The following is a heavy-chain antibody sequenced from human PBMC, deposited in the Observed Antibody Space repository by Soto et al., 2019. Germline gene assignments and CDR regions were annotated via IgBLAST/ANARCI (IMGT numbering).Heavy chain of an antibody. CDR3: ARDVGATTWHRYYYGMDV. CDR1: GFTFSSCS. CDR2: ISSSSYI. V-gene: IGHV3-21*01. Sequence: GGSLRLSCAASGFTFSSCSMNWVRQAPGKGLEWVSSISSSSYIYYADSVKGRFTISRDNAKNSLYLQMNSLRAEDTAVYYCARDVGATTWHRYYYGMDVWGQGTTVTVSS. D-gene: IGHD1-26*01. J-gene: IGHJ6*02.